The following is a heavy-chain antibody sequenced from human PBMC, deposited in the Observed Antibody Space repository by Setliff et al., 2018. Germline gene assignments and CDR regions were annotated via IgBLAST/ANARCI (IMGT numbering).Heavy chain of an antibody. J-gene: IGHJ5*02. CDR3: AREGVVRSSWSQYHWFDP. V-gene: IGHV4-38-2*02. CDR1: GYSVNTGY. Sequence: SETLSLTCVVAGYSVNTGYWAWIRQSPGKGLEWIGSIYYSGSTYYNPSLKSRVTISVDTSKNQFSLKLSSVTAADTAVYYCAREGVVRSSWSQYHWFDPWGQGTLVTVSS. D-gene: IGHD6-13*01. CDR2: IYYSGST.